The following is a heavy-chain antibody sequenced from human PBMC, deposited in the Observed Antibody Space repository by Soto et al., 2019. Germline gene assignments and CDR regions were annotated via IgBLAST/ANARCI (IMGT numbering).Heavy chain of an antibody. D-gene: IGHD2-15*01. J-gene: IGHJ6*02. CDR2: INAGNGNT. Sequence: ASVKVSCKASGYTFTSYAMHWVRQAPGQRLEWMGWINAGNGNTKYSQKFQGRVTITRDTSASTAYMELSSLRSEDTAVYYCARDCSGGSCYLRNYYYYGMDVWGQGTTVTVSS. V-gene: IGHV1-3*01. CDR1: GYTFTSYA. CDR3: ARDCSGGSCYLRNYYYYGMDV.